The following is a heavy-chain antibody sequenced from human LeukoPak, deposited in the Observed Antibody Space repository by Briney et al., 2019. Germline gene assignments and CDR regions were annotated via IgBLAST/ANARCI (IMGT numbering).Heavy chain of an antibody. CDR1: GFTFSSYG. Sequence: GGSLRLSCAASGFTFSSYGMHWVRQAPGKGLEWVAFIRYDGSNKYYADSVKGRFTISRDNSKNTLYLQMNSLRAQDTAVYYCVTGYDFLSGSFDYWVQGTLVTVSS. D-gene: IGHD3-3*01. CDR2: IRYDGSNK. V-gene: IGHV3-30*02. J-gene: IGHJ4*02. CDR3: VTGYDFLSGSFDY.